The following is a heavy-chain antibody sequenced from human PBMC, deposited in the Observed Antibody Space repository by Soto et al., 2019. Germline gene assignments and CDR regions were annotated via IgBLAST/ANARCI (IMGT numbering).Heavy chain of an antibody. Sequence: QVQLQQWGAGLLKPSETLSLTCAVYGGSFSGYYWSWIRQPPGKGLEWIGEINHSGSTNYNPSLKSRVTISVDTSKNQFSLKLSSVNAADTAVYYCARGLEWLSQSDAFDSWGQGKMVTVSS. J-gene: IGHJ3*02. D-gene: IGHD3-3*01. V-gene: IGHV4-34*01. CDR1: GGSFSGYY. CDR3: ARGLEWLSQSDAFDS. CDR2: INHSGST.